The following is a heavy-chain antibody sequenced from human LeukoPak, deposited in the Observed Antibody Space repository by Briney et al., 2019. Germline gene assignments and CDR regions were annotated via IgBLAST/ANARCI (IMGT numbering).Heavy chain of an antibody. V-gene: IGHV4-34*01. CDR3: ARGSIVGAYFEF. J-gene: IGHJ4*02. D-gene: IGHD1-26*01. CDR2: INHSGST. CDR1: GGSFSGYY. Sequence: SETLSLTCAVYGGSFSGYYWSWIRQPPGKGLEWIGEINHSGSTNYSPSLKSRVTILVDTSKNQFSLKLSSVTAADTAVYYCARGSIVGAYFEFWGQGTLVTVSS.